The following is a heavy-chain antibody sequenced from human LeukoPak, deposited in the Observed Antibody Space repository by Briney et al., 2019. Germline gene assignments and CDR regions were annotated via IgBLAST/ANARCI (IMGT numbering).Heavy chain of an antibody. CDR3: AKDPGPGYSYVFFAP. Sequence: GGSLRLSCAVSGLSFSTYWMHWVRQAPGKGLVWVSRINSDGSSSRYADSVKGRFTVSRDNAKNTLYLQLNNLRAEDTAVYYCAKDPGPGYSYVFFAPWAQGTLVTVSS. V-gene: IGHV3-74*01. J-gene: IGHJ5*02. CDR1: GLSFSTYW. CDR2: INSDGSSS. D-gene: IGHD5-18*01.